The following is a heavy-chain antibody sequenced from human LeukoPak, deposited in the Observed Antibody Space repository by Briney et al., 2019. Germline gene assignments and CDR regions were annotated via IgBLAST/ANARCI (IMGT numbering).Heavy chain of an antibody. J-gene: IGHJ4*02. CDR2: ISSGGNYL. Sequence: GGSLRLSCAASGFTFSSYWMHWVRQAPGKGLEWVSSISSGGNYLYYADSVKGRFTISRDNAQNSLYLQMNSLRAEDTAVYYCARDLNDSSGHWGQGTLVTVSS. D-gene: IGHD3-22*01. CDR3: ARDLNDSSGH. CDR1: GFTFSSYW. V-gene: IGHV3-21*01.